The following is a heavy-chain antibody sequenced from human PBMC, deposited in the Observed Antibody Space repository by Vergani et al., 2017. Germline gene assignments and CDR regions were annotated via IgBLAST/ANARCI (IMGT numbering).Heavy chain of an antibody. CDR1: GFTFSSYW. V-gene: IGHV3-74*01. J-gene: IGHJ4*02. Sequence: EVQLVESGGGLVQPGRSLRLSCAASGFTFSSYWMHWVRQPPGKGLVWVSRIKSDGSSTSYADSVKGRLTIFRDNAKSTLYLQMNSLRAEDTAVYYCAKDRDTVVRGVLDYWGQETLVTVSS. D-gene: IGHD3-10*01. CDR3: AKDRDTVVRGVLDY. CDR2: IKSDGSST.